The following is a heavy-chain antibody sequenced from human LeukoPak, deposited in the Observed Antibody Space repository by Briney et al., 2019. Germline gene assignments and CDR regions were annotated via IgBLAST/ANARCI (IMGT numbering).Heavy chain of an antibody. Sequence: SETLSLTCTVSGGSISSYYWSWIRQPPGKGLEWIGRIYTSGSTKYNPSLKSRVTMSVDTSKKQFSLKLSSVTAADTAVYYCARDKSYDSSGYYVYYFDYWGQGTLVTVSS. CDR2: IYTSGST. CDR3: ARDKSYDSSGYYVYYFDY. J-gene: IGHJ4*02. CDR1: GGSISSYY. D-gene: IGHD3-22*01. V-gene: IGHV4-4*07.